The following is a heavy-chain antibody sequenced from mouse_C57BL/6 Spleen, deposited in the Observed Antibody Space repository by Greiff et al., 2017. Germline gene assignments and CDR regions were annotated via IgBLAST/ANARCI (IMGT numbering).Heavy chain of an antibody. J-gene: IGHJ2*01. CDR2: IDPETGGT. CDR3: TGEETNSSGYEDY. Sequence: QVQLQQSGAELVRPGASVTLSCKASGYTFTDYEMHWVKQTPVHGLEWIGAIDPETGGTASNQKFQGKAILTADKSSSTAYMELRSLTSEDSAVYYCTGEETNSSGYEDYWGQGTTLTVSS. V-gene: IGHV1-15*01. CDR1: GYTFTDYE. D-gene: IGHD3-2*02.